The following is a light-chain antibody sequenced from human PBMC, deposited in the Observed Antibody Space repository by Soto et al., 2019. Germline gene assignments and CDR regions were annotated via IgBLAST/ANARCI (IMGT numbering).Light chain of an antibody. CDR3: QEYGKWPLFT. Sequence: EIVVTQSPGILSVSPGDRATLSCRASQSVGRNLAWYQQKPGQAPTLLIYAASTRATGLPARFSGSGSGTDFTLTISSLQSEDFAVYYCQEYGKWPLFTFGPGTRVDIK. J-gene: IGKJ3*01. CDR2: AAS. V-gene: IGKV3-15*01. CDR1: QSVGRN.